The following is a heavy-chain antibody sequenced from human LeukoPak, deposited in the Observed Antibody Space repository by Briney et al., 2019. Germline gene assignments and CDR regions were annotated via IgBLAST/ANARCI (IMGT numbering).Heavy chain of an antibody. V-gene: IGHV3-15*01. CDR3: ARGDVWFGLDY. D-gene: IGHD3-10*01. J-gene: IGHJ4*02. CDR2: IKSKTDGGTT. CDR1: GFTFNNAW. Sequence: GGPLRLSCAASGFTFNNAWMSWVRQAPGEGLEWVGRIKSKTDGGTTDYAAPVKGRFTISRDDSKNTLYLQMNSLKTEDTAVHYCARGDVWFGLDYWGQGTLVTVSS.